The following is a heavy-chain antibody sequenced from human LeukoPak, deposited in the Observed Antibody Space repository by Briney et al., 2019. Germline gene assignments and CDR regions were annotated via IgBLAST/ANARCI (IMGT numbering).Heavy chain of an antibody. CDR1: GVTYSRYW. J-gene: IGHJ4*02. CDR2: IKKDGSGT. CDR3: VREPYCSGGSCYTSGFDC. D-gene: IGHD2-15*01. Sequence: GGPLRLSCAASGVTYSRYWMHWVRQAPGKGLVWVSRIKKDGSGTTYADDVKGRFTISRDNAKNKLYLQMNSLSADDTAVYYCVREPYCSGGSCYTSGFDCWGQGTLVTVSS. V-gene: IGHV3-74*01.